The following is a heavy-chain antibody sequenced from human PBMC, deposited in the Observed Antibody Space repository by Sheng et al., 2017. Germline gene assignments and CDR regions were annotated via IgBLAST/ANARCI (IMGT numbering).Heavy chain of an antibody. J-gene: IGHJ6*02. CDR2: ISGSGAGA. Sequence: EVQLLESGGALVQPGGSLRLSCAASGFTFDIYAMSWVRQAPGKGLEWVSVISGSGAGAYYADSVKGRFTISRENSKNTLYLQMNTLRGDDSAVYYCAKVGYYYYAMDVWGPGT. CDR1: GFTFDIYA. V-gene: IGHV3-23*01. CDR3: AKVGYYYYAMDV.